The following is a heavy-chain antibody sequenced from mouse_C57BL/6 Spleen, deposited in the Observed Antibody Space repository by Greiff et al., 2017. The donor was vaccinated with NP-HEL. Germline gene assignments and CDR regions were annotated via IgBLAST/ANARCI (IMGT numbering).Heavy chain of an antibody. V-gene: IGHV2-2*01. CDR3: AREEYSNYGTWFAY. Sequence: QVQLQQSGPGLVQPSQSLSITCTVSGFSLTSYGVHWVRQSPGKGLEWLGVIWSGGSTDYNAAFISRLSISKDNSKSQVFFKMNSLQADDTAIYYCAREEYSNYGTWFAYWGQGTLVTVSA. J-gene: IGHJ3*01. CDR2: IWSGGST. D-gene: IGHD2-5*01. CDR1: GFSLTSYG.